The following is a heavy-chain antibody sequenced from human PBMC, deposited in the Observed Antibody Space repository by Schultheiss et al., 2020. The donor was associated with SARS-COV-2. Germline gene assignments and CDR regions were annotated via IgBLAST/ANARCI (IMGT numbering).Heavy chain of an antibody. Sequence: GESLKISCAASGFTFSSHSMNWVRQAPGKGLEWVSSISSSSSYIYYADSVKGRFTISRDNAKKSLYLQMNSLRAEDTAVYYCARDGRGANWNYDYWGQGTLVTVSS. CDR3: ARDGRGANWNYDY. V-gene: IGHV3-21*01. CDR2: ISSSSSYI. D-gene: IGHD1-7*01. CDR1: GFTFSSHS. J-gene: IGHJ4*02.